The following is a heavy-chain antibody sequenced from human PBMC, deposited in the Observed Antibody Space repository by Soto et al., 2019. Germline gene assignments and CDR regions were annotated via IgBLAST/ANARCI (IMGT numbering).Heavy chain of an antibody. CDR2: ISAYNGNT. V-gene: IGHV1-18*01. CDR3: ARDLKYYGSGSYYKYYYGMDV. J-gene: IGHJ6*02. Sequence: QVQLVQSGAEVKKPGASVKVSCKASGYTFTSYGISWVRQAPGQGLEWMGWISAYNGNTNYAQKLQGRVTMTTDTSTSTAYIELRSLRSDDTAVYYCARDLKYYGSGSYYKYYYGMDVWGQGTTVTVSS. CDR1: GYTFTSYG. D-gene: IGHD3-10*01.